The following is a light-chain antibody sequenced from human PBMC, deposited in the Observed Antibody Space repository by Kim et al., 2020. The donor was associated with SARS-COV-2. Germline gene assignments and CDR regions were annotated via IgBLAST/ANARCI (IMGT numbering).Light chain of an antibody. CDR1: DLCSKG. Sequence: SCDTAQTTCGGNDLCSKGVLCYQQKPGQDPVLVISFDPDRPSGIPERFSGSNPGTTATLTISRVEAGYEADYYCQVWDGSSDHWVFGGGTQLTV. V-gene: IGLV3-21*04. J-gene: IGLJ3*02. CDR3: QVWDGSSDHWV. CDR2: FDP.